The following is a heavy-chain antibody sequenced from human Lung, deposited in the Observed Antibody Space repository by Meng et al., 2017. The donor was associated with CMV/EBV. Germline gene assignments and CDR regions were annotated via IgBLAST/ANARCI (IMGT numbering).Heavy chain of an antibody. J-gene: IGHJ6*02. CDR1: GFTFSYYS. CDR2: VSSSSSHI. CDR3: ARPTGVDGMDV. V-gene: IGHV3-21*06. D-gene: IGHD7-27*01. Sequence: GGSLRLSXAASGFTFSYYSMNWVRQAPGKGLEWVSSVSSSSSHIYYSDSVRGRFTISRDNAKNSLYLQMDSLRAGDTGVYYCARPTGVDGMDVWGQGTTVTVSS.